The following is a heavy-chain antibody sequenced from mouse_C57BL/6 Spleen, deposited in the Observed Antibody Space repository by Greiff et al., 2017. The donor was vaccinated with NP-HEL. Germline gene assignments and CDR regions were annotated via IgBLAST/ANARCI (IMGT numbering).Heavy chain of an antibody. V-gene: IGHV1-82*01. CDR3: ARSWVYYGYVDGYYAMDY. CDR2: IYPGDGDT. J-gene: IGHJ4*01. CDR1: GYAFSSSW. D-gene: IGHD2-2*01. Sequence: VQLQQSGPELVKPGASVKISCKASGYAFSSSWMNWVKQRPGKGLEWIGRIYPGDGDTNYNGKFKGKATLTADKSSSTAYMQLSSLTSEDSAVYFCARSWVYYGYVDGYYAMDYWGQGTSVTVSS.